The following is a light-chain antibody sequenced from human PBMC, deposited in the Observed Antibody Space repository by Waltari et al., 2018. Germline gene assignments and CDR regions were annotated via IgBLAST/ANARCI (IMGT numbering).Light chain of an antibody. CDR1: SSDIGSYNF. CDR2: EVT. V-gene: IGLV2-18*02. Sequence: QSALIQPPSVSGSPGQSVAIYCTGTSSDIGSYNFVSWYQQFPGTAPKLLIYEVTNRPSGVPVRFSGSKSGYTASLAISGLQPEDEADYYCSSYTTSSNVIFGGGTKLTVL. J-gene: IGLJ2*01. CDR3: SSYTTSSNVI.